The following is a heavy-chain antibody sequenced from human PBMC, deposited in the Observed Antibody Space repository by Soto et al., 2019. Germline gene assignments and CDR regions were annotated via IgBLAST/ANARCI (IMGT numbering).Heavy chain of an antibody. Sequence: GGSLRLSCAASGFTFSNAWMSWVRQAPGKGLEWVGRIKSKADGGTTDYAAPVKGRFTISRDDSKITLYLQMNSLKTEDTAVYYCTTEFGWEGAFDIWGQGTMVTVSS. D-gene: IGHD1-26*01. CDR2: IKSKADGGTT. CDR3: TTEFGWEGAFDI. CDR1: GFTFSNAW. V-gene: IGHV3-15*01. J-gene: IGHJ3*02.